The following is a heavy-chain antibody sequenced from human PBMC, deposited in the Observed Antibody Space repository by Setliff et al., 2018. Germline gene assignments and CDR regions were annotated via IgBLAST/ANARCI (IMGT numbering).Heavy chain of an antibody. CDR2: IYDNDFA. J-gene: IGHJ4*02. D-gene: IGHD6-19*01. V-gene: IGHV4-4*09. CDR3: ATSGFCSAGSCYSFDD. Sequence: SETLSLTCTVSGGSISYFYWSWIRQPPGKGLEWIGYIYDNDFANYNPSLRSRVSISVDTSKNQFSLKLSSVTAADTAVYYCATSGFCSAGSCYSFDDWGQGALVTVSS. CDR1: GGSISYFY.